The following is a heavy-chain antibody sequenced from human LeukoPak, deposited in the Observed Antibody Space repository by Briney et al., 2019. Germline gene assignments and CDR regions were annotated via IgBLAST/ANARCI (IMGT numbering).Heavy chain of an antibody. Sequence: SETLSLTCTVSGGSISNYYWSWIRQPPGKGLEWIGYIYSSGSTNYNPSLKSRVTISVDTSKNQFSLELSSVTAADTAVYYCARFAYCGGHCWYYFDYWGQGSLVTVSS. J-gene: IGHJ4*02. CDR2: IYSSGST. V-gene: IGHV4-59*01. CDR1: GGSISNYY. D-gene: IGHD2-21*02. CDR3: ARFAYCGGHCWYYFDY.